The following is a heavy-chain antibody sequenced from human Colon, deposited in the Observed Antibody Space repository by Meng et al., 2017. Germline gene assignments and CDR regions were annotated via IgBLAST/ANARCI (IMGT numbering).Heavy chain of an antibody. Sequence: LQEPGPVLVQPSGTLFLTCTVAGGAISSNNWWSWVRQSPGRGLEWIGEIYQSGSTNYSPSLKSRVNISLDKSKNQFSLKVSYMTAAVTAVYFCAKVPTTVDPFESWGQGTLVTVSS. CDR3: AKVPTTVDPFES. J-gene: IGHJ4*02. D-gene: IGHD4-23*01. CDR1: GGAISSNNW. V-gene: IGHV4-4*02. CDR2: IYQSGST.